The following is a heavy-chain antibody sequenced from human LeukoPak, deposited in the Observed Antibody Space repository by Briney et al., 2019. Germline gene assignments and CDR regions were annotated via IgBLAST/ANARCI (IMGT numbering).Heavy chain of an antibody. J-gene: IGHJ4*02. V-gene: IGHV5-51*01. D-gene: IGHD5/OR15-5a*01. CDR2: IFPPDSNT. CDR3: VRLALYPGKFSFDY. CDR1: GYSSTTFC. Sequence: GESLQSSCEAAGYSSTTFCISWVRRLAGKGRLWVGTIFPPDSNTKYSASFEDLVTISANKSIKNAYLQWSSMQTSDNALYYYVRLALYPGKFSFDYWGQGTLVTVSS.